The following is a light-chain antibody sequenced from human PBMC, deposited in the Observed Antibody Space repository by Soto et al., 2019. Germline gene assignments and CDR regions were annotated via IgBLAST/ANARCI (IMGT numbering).Light chain of an antibody. CDR2: WAS. J-gene: IGKJ1*01. CDR3: KQYYRPPRT. CDR1: QSVLYSSNHKNY. V-gene: IGKV4-1*01. Sequence: DIVMTQSPDSLAVSLGERATINCKSSQSVLYSSNHKNYLAWYQQKPGQPPKLLIYWASTRESGVTDRFSARGSGTDFTLYISRLQAEDVAVYSCKQYYRPPRTFGQGTKVEIK.